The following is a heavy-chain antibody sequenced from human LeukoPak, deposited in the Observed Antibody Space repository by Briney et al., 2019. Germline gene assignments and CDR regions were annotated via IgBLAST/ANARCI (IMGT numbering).Heavy chain of an antibody. J-gene: IGHJ4*02. V-gene: IGHV1-69*13. CDR2: IIPIFGTA. CDR3: ARRSDYGRYYFDY. D-gene: IGHD4/OR15-4a*01. Sequence: SVKVSCKASGGTFSSYAISWVRQAPGQGLEWMGGIIPIFGTANYAQKFQGRVTITADESTNTAYMELSSLRSEDTAVYYCARRSDYGRYYFDYWGQGTLVTVSS. CDR1: GGTFSSYA.